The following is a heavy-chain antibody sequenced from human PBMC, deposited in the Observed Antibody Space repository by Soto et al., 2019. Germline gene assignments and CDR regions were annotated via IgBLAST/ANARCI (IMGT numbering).Heavy chain of an antibody. CDR3: ARFLDSSGYYPDY. CDR1: GYTFTSYG. CDR2: ISAYNGNT. J-gene: IGHJ4*02. Sequence: QVQLVQSGAEVKKPGASVKVSCKASGYTFTSYGISWVRQAPGQGLEWMGWISAYNGNTNYAQKLQGRVTMTTDTSKSPGYMELRSLRSDDTAVYYCARFLDSSGYYPDYWGQGTLVTVSS. D-gene: IGHD3-22*01. V-gene: IGHV1-18*01.